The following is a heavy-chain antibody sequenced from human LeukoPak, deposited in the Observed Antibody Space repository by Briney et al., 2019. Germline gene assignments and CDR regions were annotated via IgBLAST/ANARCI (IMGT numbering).Heavy chain of an antibody. D-gene: IGHD2-2*01. CDR3: ARDRRGIVVVPAALRHYYYYGMDV. Sequence: ASVKVSCKASGYTFTSYGISWVRQAPRQGLEWMGWISAYNGNTNYAQKLQGRVTMTTDTSTSTAYMELRSLRSDDTAVYYCARDRRGIVVVPAALRHYYYYGMDVWGQGTTVTVSS. J-gene: IGHJ6*02. CDR1: GYTFTSYG. V-gene: IGHV1-18*01. CDR2: ISAYNGNT.